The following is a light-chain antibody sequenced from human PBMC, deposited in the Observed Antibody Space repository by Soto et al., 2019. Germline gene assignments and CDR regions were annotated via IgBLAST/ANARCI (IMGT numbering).Light chain of an antibody. CDR1: SSDVGAYTS. CDR2: EVS. V-gene: IGLV2-14*01. J-gene: IGLJ1*01. CDR3: TSYKSDNRSYV. Sequence: QSALTQPASVSGSPGQSSTISCSGTSSDVGAYTSVSWYQQHPGKAPKLMIYEVSNRPSGVSNRFSGSKSANTASLTISGLQADDEAHYYCTSYKSDNRSYVFGTGTTLTVL.